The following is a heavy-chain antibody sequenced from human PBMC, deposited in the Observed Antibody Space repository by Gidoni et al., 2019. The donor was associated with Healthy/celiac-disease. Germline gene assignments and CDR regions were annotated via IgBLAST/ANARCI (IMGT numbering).Heavy chain of an antibody. D-gene: IGHD3-22*01. J-gene: IGHJ4*02. CDR3: ARVITVYDSSGYVDY. CDR1: GGTFSSYA. CDR2: IIPILGIA. V-gene: IGHV1-69*09. Sequence: QVQLVQSGAEVKKPGSSVKVSCKASGGTFSSYAISWVRQAPGQGLEWMGRIIPILGIANYAQKFQGRVTITADKSTSTAYMELSSLRSEDTAVYYCARVITVYDSSGYVDYWGQGTLVTVSS.